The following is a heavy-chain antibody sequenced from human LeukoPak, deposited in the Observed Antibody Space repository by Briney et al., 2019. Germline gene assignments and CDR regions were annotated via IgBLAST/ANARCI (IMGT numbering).Heavy chain of an antibody. J-gene: IGHJ4*02. CDR1: GFTVSSNS. D-gene: IGHD5-18*01. CDR2: IYSDNT. CDR3: AKRSGHNYGYFDY. V-gene: IGHV3-53*01. Sequence: PGGSLRLSCAASGFTVSSNSMSWVRQAPGKGLEWVSFIYSDNTHYSDSVKGRFTISRDNSKNTLYLQMNSLRGEDTAVYYCAKRSGHNYGYFDYWGQGILVTVSS.